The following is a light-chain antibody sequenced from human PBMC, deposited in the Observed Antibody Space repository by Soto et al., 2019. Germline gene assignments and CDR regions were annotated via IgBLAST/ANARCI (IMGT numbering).Light chain of an antibody. CDR3: QQSANWPLT. CDR1: QYVNIY. J-gene: IGKJ4*01. CDR2: DAS. V-gene: IGKV3-11*01. Sequence: EIVLTQSPATVSLSPGERVTLSCRASQYVNIYLAWYQQKPGQAPRLLIYDASNRATGVPSRFSGSGSGTDFTLTISSLESEAFAVYYCQQSANWPLTFGGGTKVEIK.